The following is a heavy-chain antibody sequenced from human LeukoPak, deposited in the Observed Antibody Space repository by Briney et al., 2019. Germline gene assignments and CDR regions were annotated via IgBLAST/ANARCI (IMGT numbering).Heavy chain of an antibody. CDR2: INHSGST. J-gene: IGHJ5*02. V-gene: IGHV4-34*01. CDR3: ARDTNWFDP. Sequence: SETLSLTCAVYGGSFSGYYWSWIRQPPGKGLEWIGEINHSGSTNYNPSLKSRVTISVDTSKNQFSLKLSSVTAADTAVYYCARDTNWFDPWGQGTLVTASS. CDR1: GGSFSGYY.